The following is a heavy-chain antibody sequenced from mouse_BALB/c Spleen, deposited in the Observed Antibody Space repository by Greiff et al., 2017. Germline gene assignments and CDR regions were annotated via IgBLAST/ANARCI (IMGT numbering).Heavy chain of an antibody. CDR2: IDTSDSYT. J-gene: IGHJ4*01. D-gene: IGHD2-4*01. CDR3: ARRIPYDYDEGYYAMDY. CDR1: GYTFTDYW. Sequence: VQLQQPGAELVMPGASVKMSCKASGYTFTDYWMHWVKQRPGQGLEWIGAIDTSDSYTSYNQKFKGKATLTVDESSSTAYMQLSSLTSEDSAVYYCARRIPYDYDEGYYAMDYWGQGTSVTVSS. V-gene: IGHV1-69*01.